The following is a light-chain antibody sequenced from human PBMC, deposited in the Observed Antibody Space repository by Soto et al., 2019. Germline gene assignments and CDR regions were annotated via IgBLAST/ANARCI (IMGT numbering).Light chain of an antibody. CDR1: NTNIGSNT. J-gene: IGLJ2*01. CDR2: SNN. V-gene: IGLV1-44*01. Sequence: QSVLTQPPSASGTPGQRVTISCSGTNTNIGSNTVNSYQQLPGTAPKLLIYSNNQRPSGVPDRFSGSTSVSSAALAIIGRQSADEADYYCSAWDDSPNGLLFGGGTKLTVL. CDR3: SAWDDSPNGLL.